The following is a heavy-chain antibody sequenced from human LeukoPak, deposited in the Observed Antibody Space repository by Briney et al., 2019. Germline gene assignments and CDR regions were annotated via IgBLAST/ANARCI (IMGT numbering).Heavy chain of an antibody. Sequence: ASVTVSCKASGGTFSSYAISWVRQAPGQGREWMGGIIPIFGTANYAQKFQGRVTIPPHKSTTPAYMQLSSLRSEDTAVYYCARGPPGDCSGGSCYRVWFDPWGQGTLVTVSS. V-gene: IGHV1-69*06. CDR1: GGTFSSYA. CDR2: IIPIFGTA. CDR3: ARGPPGDCSGGSCYRVWFDP. D-gene: IGHD2-15*01. J-gene: IGHJ5*02.